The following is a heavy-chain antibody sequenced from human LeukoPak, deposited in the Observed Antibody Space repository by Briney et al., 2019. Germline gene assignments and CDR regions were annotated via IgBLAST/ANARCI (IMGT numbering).Heavy chain of an antibody. CDR2: ISAYNGNT. J-gene: IGHJ6*02. Sequence: GASVTVSYKASGYTFTSYGISWVRQAPGQGLEWMGWISAYNGNTNYAQKLQGRVTMTTDTSTSTAYMELRSLRSDDTAVYYCARSYYYGSGSYSLYYYYGMDVWGQGTTVTVSS. D-gene: IGHD3-10*01. V-gene: IGHV1-18*01. CDR1: GYTFTSYG. CDR3: ARSYYYGSGSYSLYYYYGMDV.